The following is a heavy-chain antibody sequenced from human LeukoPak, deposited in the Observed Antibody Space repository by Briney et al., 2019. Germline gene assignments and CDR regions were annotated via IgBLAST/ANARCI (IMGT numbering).Heavy chain of an antibody. Sequence: XRPLPXKGVEGLCIIYPGASDTRYIPSFQGLVPISADKSITTAYLQWSSLNASDTAMYYCARQGAMDYYFDYWGQGTLVTVSS. V-gene: IGHV5-51*01. CDR2: IYPGASDT. J-gene: IGHJ4*02. CDR3: ARQGAMDYYFDY. D-gene: IGHD1-26*01.